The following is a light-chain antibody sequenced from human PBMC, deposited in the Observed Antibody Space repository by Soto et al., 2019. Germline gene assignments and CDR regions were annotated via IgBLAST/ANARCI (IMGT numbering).Light chain of an antibody. J-gene: IGLJ1*01. CDR3: TSNTPGRFEV. V-gene: IGLV2-14*01. CDR2: MVS. Sequence: QSVLSQPASVSGSPGQSITISFTGTSSDVGNYNYVSWYQQYPGRVPKLLIYMVSNRASGVSNRFSGSKSGNTASLTISGLKAEDEADYVCTSNTPGRFEVFGNGHKAT. CDR1: SSDVGNYNY.